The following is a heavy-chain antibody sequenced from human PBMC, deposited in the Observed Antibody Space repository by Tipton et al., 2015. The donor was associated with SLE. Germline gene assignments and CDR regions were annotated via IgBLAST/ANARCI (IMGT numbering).Heavy chain of an antibody. CDR1: SFTFSSYW. CDR2: IDPDGSRT. V-gene: IGHV3-74*01. Sequence: SLRLSCTASSFTFSSYWMHWVRQVPGKGLVWVSEIDPDGSRTNYADSVKGRFTISRDNSKNTLYLQMNSLRAEDTAVYYCARYFPAGLYSSGWSWGQGTLVTVSS. J-gene: IGHJ5*02. CDR3: ARYFPAGLYSSGWS. D-gene: IGHD6-19*01.